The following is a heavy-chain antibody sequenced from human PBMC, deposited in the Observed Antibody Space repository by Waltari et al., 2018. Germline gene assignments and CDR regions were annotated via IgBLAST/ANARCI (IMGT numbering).Heavy chain of an antibody. V-gene: IGHV3-30*18. CDR2: IWYDGSNK. J-gene: IGHJ4*02. D-gene: IGHD6-19*01. CDR1: GFTFSSYG. CDR3: AKDRPYSSGWYATQIGYYFDY. Sequence: QVQLVESGGGVVQPGRSLRLSCAASGFTFSSYGMHWVRQAPGKGLEWVAVIWYDGSNKYYADSVKGRFTISRDNSKNTLYLQMNSLRAEDTAMYYCAKDRPYSSGWYATQIGYYFDYWDQGTLVTVSS.